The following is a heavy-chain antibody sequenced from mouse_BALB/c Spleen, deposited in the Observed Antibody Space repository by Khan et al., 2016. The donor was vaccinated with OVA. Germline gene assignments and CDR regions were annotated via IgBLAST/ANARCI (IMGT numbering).Heavy chain of an antibody. CDR1: GYTFTDYY. CDR2: ISAGSGDT. CDR3: ARRNYFGYTFAY. J-gene: IGHJ3*01. Sequence: QVQLQQPGAELARPGASVKLSCKASGYTFTDYYINWVKQRTGQGLEWIGEISAGSGDTYYNEKFKGKATLTADKSSCTVYMHLSSLTAEASAVYFCARRNYFGYTFAYWGRGTLVTVAA. D-gene: IGHD1-2*01. V-gene: IGHV1-77*01.